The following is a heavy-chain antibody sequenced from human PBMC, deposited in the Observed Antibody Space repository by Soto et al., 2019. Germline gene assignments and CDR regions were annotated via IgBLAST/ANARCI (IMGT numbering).Heavy chain of an antibody. D-gene: IGHD1-26*01. CDR3: ARNARELLLPHD. J-gene: IGHJ4*02. Sequence: QVQLVQSGAEVKKPGASVKVSCKASGYTFTSYGISWVRQAPGQGLEWMGWISAYNGNTNYAQKLQGRVTMTTDTSTSTAYIELRSLRADDKAVSYCARNARELLLPHDWGQGTLVTVSS. CDR1: GYTFTSYG. V-gene: IGHV1-18*01. CDR2: ISAYNGNT.